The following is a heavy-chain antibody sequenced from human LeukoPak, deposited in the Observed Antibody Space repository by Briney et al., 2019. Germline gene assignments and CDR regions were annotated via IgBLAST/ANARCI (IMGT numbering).Heavy chain of an antibody. Sequence: AGGSLRLSCEASGFTFSSYGMQWVRQAPGMGPEWVSVISHDGTVTHYADSVKGRFTITRDSSTNTLYLQMDSLRTEDTAVYYCAKEGSQYASSWFDYWGQGTLVTVSS. J-gene: IGHJ4*02. D-gene: IGHD6-13*01. CDR2: ISHDGTVT. CDR1: GFTFSSYG. CDR3: AKEGSQYASSWFDY. V-gene: IGHV3-30*18.